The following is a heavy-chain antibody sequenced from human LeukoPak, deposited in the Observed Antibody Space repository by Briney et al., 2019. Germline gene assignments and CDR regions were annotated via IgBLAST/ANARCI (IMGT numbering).Heavy chain of an antibody. V-gene: IGHV1-69*06. D-gene: IGHD6-13*01. CDR1: GGTFSSYA. Sequence: SVKVSCKASGGTFSSYAISWVRQAPGQGLEWMGGIIPIFGTTNYAQKFQDRVTITADKSTSTAYMELSSLRSEDTAVYYCARVVGLTGYSSSWYSGYYYYMDVWGKGTTVTISS. CDR2: IIPIFGTT. J-gene: IGHJ6*03. CDR3: ARVVGLTGYSSSWYSGYYYYMDV.